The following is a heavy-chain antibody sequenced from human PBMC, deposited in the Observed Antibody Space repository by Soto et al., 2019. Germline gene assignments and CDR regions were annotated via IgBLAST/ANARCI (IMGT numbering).Heavy chain of an antibody. V-gene: IGHV1-2*04. J-gene: IGHJ6*03. CDR3: ARGPPPTPREDYYNMDV. Sequence: ASVKVSCKASGYTFTGYYMHWVRQAPGQGLEWMGWINPNSGGTNYAQKFQGWVTMTRDTSISTAYMELSRLRSDDTAVYYCARGPPPTPREDYYNMDVWGKGTTFTVS. D-gene: IGHD2-15*01. CDR2: INPNSGGT. CDR1: GYTFTGYY.